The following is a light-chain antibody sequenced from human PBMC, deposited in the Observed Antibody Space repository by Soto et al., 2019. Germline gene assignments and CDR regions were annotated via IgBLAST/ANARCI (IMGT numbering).Light chain of an antibody. Sequence: QSVLTQPPSVSAPPGQKVTISCCGSSSNIANNYVSWYQQLPGTAPKLLIYENNKRPSGIPDRFSGSKSGTSASLGITGLQTGDEADYYCGTWDSSLSAGVFGGGTKLTVL. CDR2: ENN. CDR3: GTWDSSLSAGV. J-gene: IGLJ3*02. CDR1: SSNIANNY. V-gene: IGLV1-51*02.